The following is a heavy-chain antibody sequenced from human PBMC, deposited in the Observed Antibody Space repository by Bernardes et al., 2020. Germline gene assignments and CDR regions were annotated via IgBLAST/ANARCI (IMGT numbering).Heavy chain of an antibody. V-gene: IGHV4-31*03. CDR2: IYYSGST. CDR1: GGSIRSGGYY. J-gene: IGHJ3*02. D-gene: IGHD3-10*01. CDR3: ARYSGSEDAFDI. Sequence: SETLSLTCTVSGGSIRSGGYYWSWIRQHPGKGLEWIGYIYYSGSTYYNPSLKSRVTISVDTSKNQFSLKLSSVTAADTAVYYCARYSGSEDAFDIWGQGTMVTVSS.